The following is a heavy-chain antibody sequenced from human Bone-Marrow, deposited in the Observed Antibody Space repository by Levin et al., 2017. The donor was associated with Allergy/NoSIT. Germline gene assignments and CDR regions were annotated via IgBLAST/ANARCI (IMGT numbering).Heavy chain of an antibody. CDR1: GFIFRNYA. V-gene: IGHV3-23*01. J-gene: IGHJ4*02. CDR2: ISGSGGNT. CDR3: AGYDTSAYHSPFDY. Sequence: AGGSLRLSCAASGFIFRNYAMNWVRQAPGKGLEWVSQISGSGGNTHYADSVKGRFTISRDNSKNTLYLQMNSLRVEVTAVYYCAGYDTSAYHSPFDYWGQGTLVTVSS. D-gene: IGHD3-22*01.